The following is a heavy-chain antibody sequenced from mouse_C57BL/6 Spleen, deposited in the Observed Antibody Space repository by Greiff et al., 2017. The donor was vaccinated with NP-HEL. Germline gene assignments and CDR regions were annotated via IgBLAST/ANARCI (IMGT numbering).Heavy chain of an antibody. V-gene: IGHV1-64*01. J-gene: IGHJ1*03. Sequence: VQLQQPGAELVKPGASVKLSCKASGYTFTSYWMHWVKQRPGQGLEWIGMIHPNSGSTNYNEKFKSKATLTVDKSSSTAYMQLSSLTSEDSAVYYCAFITTVERYFDVWGTGTTVTVSS. CDR2: IHPNSGST. D-gene: IGHD1-1*01. CDR3: AFITTVERYFDV. CDR1: GYTFTSYW.